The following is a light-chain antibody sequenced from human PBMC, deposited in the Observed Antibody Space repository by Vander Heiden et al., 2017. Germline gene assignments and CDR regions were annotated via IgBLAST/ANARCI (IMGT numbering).Light chain of an antibody. Sequence: QSVLTQPPSVSAAPGQKVTISCSGSSSNIGNGYVSWYQQLPGTAPKLLIYYNNRRPSGIPDRFSGSKSGTSATLGISGLQTGDEADYYCGTWDSSLSADWVFGGGTKLTVL. CDR3: GTWDSSLSADWV. V-gene: IGLV1-51*01. CDR2: YNN. J-gene: IGLJ3*02. CDR1: SSNIGNGY.